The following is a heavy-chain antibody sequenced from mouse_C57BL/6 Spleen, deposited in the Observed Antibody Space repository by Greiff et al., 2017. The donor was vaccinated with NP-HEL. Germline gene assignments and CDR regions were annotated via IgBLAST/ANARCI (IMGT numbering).Heavy chain of an antibody. CDR1: GYTFTSYW. CDR2: IDPSDSET. Sequence: VQLQQPGAELVRPGSSVKLSCKASGYTFTSYWMHWVKQRPIQGLEWIGNIDPSDSETHYNQKFKDKATLTVDKSSSTAYMQLSSLTSEDSAVYYCARETYGSTHWYFDVWGTGTTVTVSS. J-gene: IGHJ1*03. CDR3: ARETYGSTHWYFDV. D-gene: IGHD1-1*01. V-gene: IGHV1-52*01.